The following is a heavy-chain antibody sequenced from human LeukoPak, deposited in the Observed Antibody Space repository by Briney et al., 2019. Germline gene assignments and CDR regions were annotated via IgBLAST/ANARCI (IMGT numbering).Heavy chain of an antibody. D-gene: IGHD6-13*01. CDR3: ARETAAAGPFIGINDY. Sequence: SETLSLTCTVSGGSISTNNYYWGWIRQPPGKGLEWIGSISYSGTTYYNTSLKSRVTISVDTSKKQFSLKLSSVTAADTAMYYCARETAAAGPFIGINDYWGQGTLVTVSS. J-gene: IGHJ4*02. CDR1: GGSISTNNYY. V-gene: IGHV4-39*07. CDR2: ISYSGTT.